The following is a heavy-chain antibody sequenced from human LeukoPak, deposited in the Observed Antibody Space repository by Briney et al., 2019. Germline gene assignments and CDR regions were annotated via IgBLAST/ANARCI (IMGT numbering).Heavy chain of an antibody. Sequence: SETLSLTCTVSGGSLSRDYWSWIRQPPGKGLEWIGYIYHRGSTNYNPSLKSRVTILVGTSKNQYSLKLSSVTAADPAVYYCARVIAREYFDCWGQGTLVTVSS. J-gene: IGHJ4*02. CDR1: GGSLSRDY. V-gene: IGHV4-59*08. CDR2: IYHRGST. CDR3: ARVIAREYFDC. D-gene: IGHD2-21*01.